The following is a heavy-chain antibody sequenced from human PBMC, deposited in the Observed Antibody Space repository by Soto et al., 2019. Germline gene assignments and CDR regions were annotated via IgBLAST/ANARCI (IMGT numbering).Heavy chain of an antibody. J-gene: IGHJ4*02. CDR1: GGSISSYY. D-gene: IGHD6-13*01. Sequence: QVQLQESGPGLVKPSETLSLTCTVSGGSISSYYWSWIRQPPGKGLEWIGYIYYSGSTNYNPSLKSRVTRSVDTSKNQCSLKLSSVTAADTAVYYCARGLKQQLVRYFDYWGQGTLVTVSS. CDR3: ARGLKQQLVRYFDY. V-gene: IGHV4-59*01. CDR2: IYYSGST.